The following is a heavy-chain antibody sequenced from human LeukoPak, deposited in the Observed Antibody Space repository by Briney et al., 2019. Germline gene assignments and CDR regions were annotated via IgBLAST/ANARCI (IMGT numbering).Heavy chain of an antibody. J-gene: IGHJ4*02. Sequence: GRSLRLSCAASGVTFRGNGTHWGRQAPGEGLGWVAMILYDGRKRYYADSVKGRFTIYRDNSKNTLFLQMNSLTAEDTAVYYCARDQGTSVAAMVGGHFDYWGPGTLVIVSS. CDR1: GVTFRGNG. V-gene: IGHV3-33*01. CDR3: ARDQGTSVAAMVGGHFDY. D-gene: IGHD4-23*01. CDR2: ILYDGRKR.